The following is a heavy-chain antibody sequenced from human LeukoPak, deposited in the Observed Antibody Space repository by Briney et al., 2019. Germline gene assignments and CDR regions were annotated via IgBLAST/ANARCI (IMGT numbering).Heavy chain of an antibody. CDR3: ARAGWSESSAYYDY. D-gene: IGHD3-22*01. CDR1: GGSISSYY. V-gene: IGHV4-59*01. CDR2: IYYSGST. Sequence: SETLSLTCTISGGSISSYYWSWIRQPPGKGLEWIGYIYYSGSTDYNPSLESRVTISVDPSKSQFSLKLTSVTAADTAVYYCARAGWSESSAYYDYWGQGTLVTVSS. J-gene: IGHJ4*02.